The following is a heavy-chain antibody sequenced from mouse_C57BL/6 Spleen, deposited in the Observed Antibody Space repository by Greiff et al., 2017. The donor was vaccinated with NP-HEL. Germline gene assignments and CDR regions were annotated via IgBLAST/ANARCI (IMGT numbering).Heavy chain of an antibody. Sequence: EVKLVESGGGLVQPGGSLKLSCAASGFTFSDYYMYWVRQTPEKRLEWVAYISNGGGSTYYPDTVKGRFTISRDNAKNTLYLQMSRLKSEDTAMYYCARQENGYFYFDYWGQGTTLTVSS. CDR1: GFTFSDYY. CDR2: ISNGGGST. D-gene: IGHD2-3*01. CDR3: ARQENGYFYFDY. J-gene: IGHJ2*01. V-gene: IGHV5-12*01.